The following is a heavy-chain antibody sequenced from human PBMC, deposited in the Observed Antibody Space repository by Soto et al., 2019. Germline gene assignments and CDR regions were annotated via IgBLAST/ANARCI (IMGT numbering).Heavy chain of an antibody. CDR1: GFTLNYYW. CDR2: INNDGSST. J-gene: IGHJ4*02. CDR3: ARDLGGPDY. V-gene: IGHV3-74*01. D-gene: IGHD3-16*01. Sequence: PGFSWAASGFTLNYYWMHWVREAPGKGLVWVSRINNDGSSTAYADPVKGRFTISRDNAKNTLYLQMNSLRADDTAIYYCARDLGGPDYWGQGTLVTVSS.